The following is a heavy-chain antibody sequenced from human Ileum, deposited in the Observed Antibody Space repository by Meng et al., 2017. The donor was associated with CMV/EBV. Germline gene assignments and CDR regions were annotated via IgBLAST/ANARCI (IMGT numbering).Heavy chain of an antibody. D-gene: IGHD4/OR15-4a*01. Sequence: ISCAASGITLSAYAVTWVRQAPGKGLEWVSMVYSSATSTFYADSVRGRFTISRDNSKNTVYLQMNNLRAEDTALYYCAKHVAGPNKGWFDPWGQGTLVTVSS. CDR3: AKHVAGPNKGWFDP. CDR2: VYSSATST. V-gene: IGHV3-23*03. CDR1: GITLSAYA. J-gene: IGHJ5*02.